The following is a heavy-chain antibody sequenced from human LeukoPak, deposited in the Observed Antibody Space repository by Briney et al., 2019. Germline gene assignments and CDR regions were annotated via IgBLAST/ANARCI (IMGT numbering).Heavy chain of an antibody. CDR1: GDSISSYY. CDR3: ARVETYYYDSSGYYYSRNFDY. D-gene: IGHD3-22*01. CDR2: IYYSGST. V-gene: IGHV4-59*12. Sequence: KPSETLSLTCTVSGDSISSYYWTWIRQPPGKGLEWIGYIYYSGSTYYNPSLKSRVTISVDTSKNQFSLKLSSVTAADTAVYYCARVETYYYDSSGYYYSRNFDYWGQGTLVTVSS. J-gene: IGHJ4*02.